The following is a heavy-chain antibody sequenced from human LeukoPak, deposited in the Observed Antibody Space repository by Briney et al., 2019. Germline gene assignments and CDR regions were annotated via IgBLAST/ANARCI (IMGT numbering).Heavy chain of an antibody. CDR3: AKDQGDDSNSYYGMDV. D-gene: IGHD3-22*01. V-gene: IGHV3-30*18. J-gene: IGHJ6*02. CDR1: GFTFSSYG. CDR2: ISYDGSNK. Sequence: GRSLRLSCAASGFTFSSYGMHWVRQAPGKGLGWVAVISYDGSNKYYADSVKGRFTISRDNSKNTLYLQMNSLRAEDTAVYYCAKDQGDDSNSYYGMDVWGQGTTVTVSS.